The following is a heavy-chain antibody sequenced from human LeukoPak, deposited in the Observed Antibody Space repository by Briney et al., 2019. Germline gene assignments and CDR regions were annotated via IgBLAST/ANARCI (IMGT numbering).Heavy chain of an antibody. CDR1: GFTFSSCW. CDR3: AREMISGGLQIAAAGTDY. D-gene: IGHD6-13*01. V-gene: IGHV3-7*01. J-gene: IGHJ4*02. Sequence: PGGSLRLSCAASGFTFSSCWMSWVRQAPGKGLEWVANIKQDGSEKYYVDSVKGRFTISRDNAKNSLYLQMNSLRAEDTAVYFCAREMISGGLQIAAAGTDYWGQGTRVAVSP. CDR2: IKQDGSEK.